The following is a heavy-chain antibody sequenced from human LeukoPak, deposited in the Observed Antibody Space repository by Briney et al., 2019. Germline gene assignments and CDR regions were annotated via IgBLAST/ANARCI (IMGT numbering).Heavy chain of an antibody. D-gene: IGHD3-22*01. Sequence: GGYLRLSCAASGFTFSSYWMHWVRQAPGKGLVWVSRINSDGSSTSYADSVKGRFTISRDNAKNTLYLQMNSLRAEDTAVYYCARVARYYDSSGDFQHWGQGTLVTVSS. V-gene: IGHV3-74*01. CDR2: INSDGSST. CDR1: GFTFSSYW. J-gene: IGHJ1*01. CDR3: ARVARYYDSSGDFQH.